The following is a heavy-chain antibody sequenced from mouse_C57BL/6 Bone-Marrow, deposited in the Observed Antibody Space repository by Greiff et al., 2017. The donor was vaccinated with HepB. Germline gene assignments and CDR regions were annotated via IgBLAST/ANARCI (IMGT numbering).Heavy chain of an antibody. CDR2: ISNGGGST. V-gene: IGHV5-12*01. CDR1: GFTFSDYY. J-gene: IGHJ3*01. Sequence: EVQVVESGGGLVQPGGSLKLSCAASGFTFSDYYMYWVRQTPEKRLEWVAYISNGGGSTYYPDTVKGRFTISRDNAKNTLYLQMGRLKSEDTAMYYCARHDDGYYPAWFAYWGQGTLVTVSA. CDR3: ARHDDGYYPAWFAY. D-gene: IGHD2-3*01.